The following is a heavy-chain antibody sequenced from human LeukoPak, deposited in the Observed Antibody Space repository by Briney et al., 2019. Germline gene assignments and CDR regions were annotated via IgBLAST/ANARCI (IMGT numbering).Heavy chain of an antibody. D-gene: IGHD5-24*01. CDR3: ARGVRWLQLSYFDY. J-gene: IGHJ4*02. CDR1: GGSISSGVYY. Sequence: SETLSLTCPVSGGSISSGVYYWSWIRQHPGKGLEWIGYIYYSGSTYYNPSLKSRVTISVDTSKNQFSLKLSSVTAADTAVYYCARGVRWLQLSYFDYWGQGTLVTVSS. V-gene: IGHV4-31*03. CDR2: IYYSGST.